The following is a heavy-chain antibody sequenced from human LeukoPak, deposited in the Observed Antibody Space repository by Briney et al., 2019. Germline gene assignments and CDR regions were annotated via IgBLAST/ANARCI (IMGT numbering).Heavy chain of an antibody. D-gene: IGHD3-10*01. Sequence: SETLSLTCTVSGGSISSYYWSWIRQPPGKGLEWIVYIYYSGSTNYNPSLKSRVTISVDTSKNQFSLKLSSVTAADTAVYYCARHSNYGSGSYYRYWFDPWGQGTLVTVSS. CDR1: GGSISSYY. CDR2: IYYSGST. J-gene: IGHJ5*02. CDR3: ARHSNYGSGSYYRYWFDP. V-gene: IGHV4-59*08.